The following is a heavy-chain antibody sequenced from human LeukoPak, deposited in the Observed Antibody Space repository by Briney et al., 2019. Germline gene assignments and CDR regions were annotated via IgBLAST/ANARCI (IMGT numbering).Heavy chain of an antibody. Sequence: ASVKVSCTASGGTFSSYAISWVRQAPGQGLEWMGGIIPIFGTANYAQKFQGRVTITADESTSTAYMELSSLRSEDTAVYYCARDSVAARGSWFDPWGQGTLVTVSS. CDR2: IIPIFGTA. V-gene: IGHV1-69*13. CDR3: ARDSVAARGSWFDP. CDR1: GGTFSSYA. D-gene: IGHD6-13*01. J-gene: IGHJ5*02.